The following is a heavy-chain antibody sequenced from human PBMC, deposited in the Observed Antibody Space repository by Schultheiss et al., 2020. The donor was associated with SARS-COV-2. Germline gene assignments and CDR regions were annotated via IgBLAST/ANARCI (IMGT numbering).Heavy chain of an antibody. CDR2: IYYSGST. J-gene: IGHJ5*02. Sequence: SQTLSLTCAVYGGSFSGYYWSWIRQPPGKGLEWIGYIYYSGSTNYNPSLESRVIISVDMSKNQFSLKLSSVTAADTAIYYCARAYVGITIFGVVIRGRFDPWGQGTLVTVSS. CDR1: GGSFSGYY. V-gene: IGHV4-59*08. D-gene: IGHD3-3*01. CDR3: ARAYVGITIFGVVIRGRFDP.